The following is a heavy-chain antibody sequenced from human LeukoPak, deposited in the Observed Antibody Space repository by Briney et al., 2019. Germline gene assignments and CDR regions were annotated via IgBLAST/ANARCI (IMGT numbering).Heavy chain of an antibody. D-gene: IGHD6-19*01. Sequence: PSETLSLTCTVSGGSISSSSYSWGWIRQPPGKGLEWIGSIYYSGSTYYNPSLKSRVTISVDTSKNQFSLKLSSVTAADTAVYYCARAAGSGYNWFDPWGQGTLVTVSS. J-gene: IGHJ5*02. CDR2: IYYSGST. CDR3: ARAAGSGYNWFDP. CDR1: GGSISSSSYS. V-gene: IGHV4-39*01.